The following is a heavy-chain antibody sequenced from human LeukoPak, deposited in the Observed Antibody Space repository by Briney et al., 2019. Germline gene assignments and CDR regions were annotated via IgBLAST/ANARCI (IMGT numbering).Heavy chain of an antibody. CDR3: ARGRSTSSPFDP. V-gene: IGHV1-8*01. D-gene: IGHD2-2*01. Sequence: ASVKVSCKASGYTFTSYDINWVRQATGQGLERMGWMNPNSGNTGYAQKFQGRVTMTRNTSISTAYMELSSLRSEDTAVYYCARGRSTSSPFDPWGQGTLVTVSS. CDR1: GYTFTSYD. J-gene: IGHJ5*02. CDR2: MNPNSGNT.